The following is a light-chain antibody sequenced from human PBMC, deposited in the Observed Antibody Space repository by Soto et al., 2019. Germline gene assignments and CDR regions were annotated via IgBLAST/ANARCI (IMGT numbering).Light chain of an antibody. CDR2: YAS. CDR3: QQRCHWSPYT. J-gene: IGKJ2*01. V-gene: IGKV3-11*01. Sequence: EIVLTQSPATLSLSPGERATLSCRASQSVISNLAWYQQKPGQAPRLLIYYASNRATGIPARFSGSGCGTDFTLPISNRQPEDFVVYYCQQRCHWSPYTFGRATKVEIK. CDR1: QSVISN.